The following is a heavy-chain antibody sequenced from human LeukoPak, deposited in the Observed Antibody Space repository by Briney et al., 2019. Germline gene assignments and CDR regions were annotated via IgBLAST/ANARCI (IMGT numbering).Heavy chain of an antibody. CDR3: ARDSYDILTGYYGMDV. V-gene: IGHV6-1*01. D-gene: IGHD3-9*01. CDR2: TYYRSKWYN. CDR1: GDSVSSNSAA. J-gene: IGHJ6*04. Sequence: SQTLSLTCAISGDSVSSNSAAWNWIRQSPSRGLEWLGRTYYRSKWYNDYAVSVKSRITINPDTSKNQFSLQLNSVTTEDTAAYYCARDSYDILTGYYGMDVWGKGTTVTVSS.